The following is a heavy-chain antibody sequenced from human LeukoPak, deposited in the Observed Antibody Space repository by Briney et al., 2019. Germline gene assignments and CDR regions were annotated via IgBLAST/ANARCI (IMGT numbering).Heavy chain of an antibody. J-gene: IGHJ6*02. CDR3: ARDAYYYDSSGYDRGGYYYYGMDV. D-gene: IGHD3-22*01. CDR2: ISYDGSNK. Sequence: PGGSLRLSCAASGFTFSSYAMHLVRQAAGKGLEWVAVISYDGSNKYYADSVKGRFTISRDNSKNTLYLQMNSLRAEDTAVYYCARDAYYYDSSGYDRGGYYYYGMDVWGQGTTVTVSS. CDR1: GFTFSSYA. V-gene: IGHV3-30-3*01.